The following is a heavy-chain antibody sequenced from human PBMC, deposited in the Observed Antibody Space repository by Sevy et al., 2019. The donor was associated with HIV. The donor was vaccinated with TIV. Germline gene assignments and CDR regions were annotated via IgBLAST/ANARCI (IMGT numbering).Heavy chain of an antibody. CDR3: AGGVTTVTPFDY. Sequence: GGSLRLSCTASGFTFSDYWMSWVRQAPGKGLEWVANIKQDGSDKHYVDSVKGRFTISRDNAKNSLYLQMNSLRAGDTVVYYGAGGVTTVTPFDYWGQGTLVTVSS. V-gene: IGHV3-7*01. CDR1: GFTFSDYW. J-gene: IGHJ4*02. D-gene: IGHD4-17*01. CDR2: IKQDGSDK.